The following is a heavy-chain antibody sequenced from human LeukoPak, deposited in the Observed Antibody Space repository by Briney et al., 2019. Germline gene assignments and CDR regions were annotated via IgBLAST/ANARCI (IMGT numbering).Heavy chain of an antibody. V-gene: IGHV4-39*01. D-gene: IGHD2-21*02. Sequence: SETLSLTCTVSGGSISSSSYYWGWIRQTPGKGLEWIGSIYYSGSTYYNPSLKSRVTISVDTSKNQFSLKLSSVTAADTAVYYCAITIVVVTASRESYFDYWGQGTLVTVSS. J-gene: IGHJ4*02. CDR3: AITIVVVTASRESYFDY. CDR1: GGSISSSSYY. CDR2: IYYSGST.